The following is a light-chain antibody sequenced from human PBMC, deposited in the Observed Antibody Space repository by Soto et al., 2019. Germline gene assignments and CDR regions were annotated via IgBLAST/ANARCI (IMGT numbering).Light chain of an antibody. CDR3: QQYNNCPIT. V-gene: IGKV3D-15*01. Sequence: EIVMTQSPATLSVSPGERATLSCRASQTLSSNLAWYQQKPGQAPRLLIYGASSRATGIPARFSGSGSGTEFTLTISSLQSEDFAVYYCQQYNNCPITFGQGTRLEIK. CDR1: QTLSSN. CDR2: GAS. J-gene: IGKJ5*01.